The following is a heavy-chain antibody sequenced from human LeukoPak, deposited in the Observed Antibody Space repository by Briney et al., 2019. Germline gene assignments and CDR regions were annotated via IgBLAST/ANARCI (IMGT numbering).Heavy chain of an antibody. D-gene: IGHD3-22*01. J-gene: IGHJ3*02. CDR1: GFTFSDYY. Sequence: GGSLRLFCAASGFTFSDYYMSWIRQAPGKGLEWVSYISSSGSTIYYADSVKGRFTISRDNAKNSLYLQMNSLRAEDTAVYYCARDRRTYYYDSKGFDIWGQGTMVTVSS. V-gene: IGHV3-11*01. CDR2: ISSSGSTI. CDR3: ARDRRTYYYDSKGFDI.